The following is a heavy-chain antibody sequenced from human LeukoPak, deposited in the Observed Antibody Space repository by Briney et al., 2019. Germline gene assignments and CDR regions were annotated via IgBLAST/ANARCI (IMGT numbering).Heavy chain of an antibody. J-gene: IGHJ3*02. CDR3: ARDRNSGSSLDI. D-gene: IGHD6-6*01. CDR2: IYPYSGDT. V-gene: IGHV1-2*02. CDR1: GYTFTGYY. Sequence: ASVKFSCKASGYTFTGYYIHWVRQAPGQGLEWMGWIYPYSGDTNYAQNFQGRVTMTRDTSIGTAYMELSSLKSDDTAVYYCARDRNSGSSLDIWGQGTMLTVSS.